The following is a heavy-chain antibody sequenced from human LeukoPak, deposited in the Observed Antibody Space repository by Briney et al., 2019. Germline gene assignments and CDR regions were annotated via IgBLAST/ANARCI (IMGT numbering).Heavy chain of an antibody. D-gene: IGHD2-2*01. V-gene: IGHV1-69*13. CDR1: GGTFSSYA. CDR3: ARVGCSSTSCYGGSDY. CDR2: IIPIFGTA. Sequence: SVKVSCKASGGTFSSYAISWVRQAPGQGLEWMGGIIPIFGTANYAQKFQGRVTITADESTSTAYMELSSLRSEDTAVYYCARVGCSSTSCYGGSDYWGQGTLVTVS. J-gene: IGHJ4*02.